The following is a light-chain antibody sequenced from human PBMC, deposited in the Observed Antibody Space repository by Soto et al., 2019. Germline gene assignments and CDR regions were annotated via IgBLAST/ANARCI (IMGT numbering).Light chain of an antibody. J-gene: IGLJ1*01. CDR1: SSDVGGYNY. Sequence: ARNQPASGHGSHGQRSGISCTGTSSDVGGYNYVSWYQQHPGKAPKLIVYDVSNRPSGVSNRFSGSKSGNTASLTISGLQAEDEADYYCSSYTSSSTYAFGTGTKVTV. CDR3: SSYTSSSTYA. V-gene: IGLV2-14*01. CDR2: DVS.